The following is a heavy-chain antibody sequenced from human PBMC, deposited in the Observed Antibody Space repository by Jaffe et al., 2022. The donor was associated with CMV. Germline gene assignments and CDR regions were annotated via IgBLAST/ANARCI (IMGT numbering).Heavy chain of an antibody. CDR2: ISYDGSNK. CDR3: AKLPMTTAASIDY. J-gene: IGHJ4*02. D-gene: IGHD4-17*01. CDR1: GFTFSSYG. V-gene: IGHV3-30*18. Sequence: QVQLVESGGGVVQPGRSLRLSCAASGFTFSSYGMHWVRQAPGKGLEWVAVISYDGSNKYYADSVKGRFTISRDNSKNTLYLQMNSLRAEDTAVYYCAKLPMTTAASIDYWGQGTLVTVSS.